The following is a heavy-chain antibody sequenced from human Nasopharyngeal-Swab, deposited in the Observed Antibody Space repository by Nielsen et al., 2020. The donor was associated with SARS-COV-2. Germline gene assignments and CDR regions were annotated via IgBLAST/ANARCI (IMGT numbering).Heavy chain of an antibody. CDR1: GFTFDDYA. CDR2: ISWKSEYI. V-gene: IGHV3-9*01. CDR3: AKDKGRWFGELYRAFDI. Sequence: SLKISCAASGFTFDDYAFHRVRQAPGKGLEWVSGISWKSEYIGSADSVKGRFTISRDNAKSSLYLQMNNLGPEDTALYYCAKDKGRWFGELYRAFDIWGQGTMVTVSS. D-gene: IGHD3-10*01. J-gene: IGHJ3*02.